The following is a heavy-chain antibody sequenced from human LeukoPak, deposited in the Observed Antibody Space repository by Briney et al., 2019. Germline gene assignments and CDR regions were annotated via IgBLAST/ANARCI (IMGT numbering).Heavy chain of an antibody. V-gene: IGHV1-8*01. D-gene: IGHD6-13*01. CDR3: ARDGVWQQLFPYYFEY. CDR1: GYTFTSYD. CDR2: MNPDSGHT. J-gene: IGHJ4*02. Sequence: GASVKVSCKASGYTFTSYDINWVRQATGRGLAWMGWMNPDSGHTGYPQKFQGRVTMTRNTSISTAYMELSSLRSEDTAVYYCARDGVWQQLFPYYFEYWGQGTLVTAPS.